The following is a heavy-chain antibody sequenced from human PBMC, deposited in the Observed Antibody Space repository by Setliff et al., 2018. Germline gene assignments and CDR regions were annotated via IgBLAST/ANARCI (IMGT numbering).Heavy chain of an antibody. CDR3: ARRPLYHYDFWSNWFDP. CDR1: GYSISSAYY. D-gene: IGHD3-3*01. Sequence: SETLSLTCAVSGYSISSAYYWGWIRQPPGKGLEWIGSIYHSGSTYYNPSLKSRLTISVDTSKNQFSLKLTSVTAADTAVYYCARRPLYHYDFWSNWFDPWGQGTLVTVSS. V-gene: IGHV4-38-2*01. J-gene: IGHJ5*02. CDR2: IYHSGST.